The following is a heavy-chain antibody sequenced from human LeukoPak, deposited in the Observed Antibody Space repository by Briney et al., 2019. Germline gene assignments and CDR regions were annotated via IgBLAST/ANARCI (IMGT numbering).Heavy chain of an antibody. CDR3: ARHGSCSSTSCHHNWFDP. D-gene: IGHD2-2*01. Sequence: SETLSLTCTVSGGSISSSSYYWGWIRQPPGKGLEWIGSIHYSGSTYYNPSLKSRVTISVDTSKNQFSLKLSSVTAADTAVYYCARHGSCSSTSCHHNWFDPWGQGTLVTVSS. CDR2: IHYSGST. CDR1: GGSISSSSYY. V-gene: IGHV4-39*01. J-gene: IGHJ5*02.